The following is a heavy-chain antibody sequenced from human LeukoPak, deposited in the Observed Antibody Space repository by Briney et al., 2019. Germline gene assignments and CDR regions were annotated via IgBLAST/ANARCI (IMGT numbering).Heavy chain of an antibody. CDR2: ISAYNGYT. J-gene: IGHJ1*01. Sequence: ASVKVSCKASGYTFTNYGVSWVRQAPGQGLEWMGWISAYNGYTNYAQKFQFRVTMTTDASTSTAYMELRSLTSDDTAVYYCARDKAVTTELTQYFQHWGQGTLVTVSS. CDR3: ARDKAVTTELTQYFQH. CDR1: GYTFTNYG. V-gene: IGHV1-18*01. D-gene: IGHD4-11*01.